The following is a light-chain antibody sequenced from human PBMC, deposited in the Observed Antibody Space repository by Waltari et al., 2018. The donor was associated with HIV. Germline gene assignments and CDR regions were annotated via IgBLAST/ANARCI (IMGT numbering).Light chain of an antibody. CDR1: QDISSS. Sequence: AIRMTQSPSSFSASTGDRVTLTCRASQDISSSLAWYQQKPGRAPKLLIYGASSRATGIPDRFSGSGSGTDFTLTISRLEPEDFAVYYCQQYGSSPVTFGQGTKLEIK. V-gene: IGKV1-8*01. J-gene: IGKJ2*01. CDR2: GAS. CDR3: QQYGSSPVT.